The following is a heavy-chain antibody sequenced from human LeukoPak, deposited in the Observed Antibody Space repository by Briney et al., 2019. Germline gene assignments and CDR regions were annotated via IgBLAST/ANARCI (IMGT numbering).Heavy chain of an antibody. CDR1: GFTFSNYS. CDR2: ITSSSTV. V-gene: IGHV3-48*04. D-gene: IGHD2-15*01. J-gene: IGHJ4*02. CDR3: ARDYCSGPKCYFIDY. Sequence: PGGSLRLSCAASGFTFSNYSMNWVRQAPGKGLEWVSYITSSSTVYYAGSVKGRFTISRDNAKNSLFLQMNSLRAVDTAVYYCARDYCSGPKCYFIDYWGQGALVTVSS.